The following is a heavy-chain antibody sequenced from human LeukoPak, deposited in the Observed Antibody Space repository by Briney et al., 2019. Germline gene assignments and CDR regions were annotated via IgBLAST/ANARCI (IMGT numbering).Heavy chain of an antibody. V-gene: IGHV3-48*03. CDR2: ISTSGSTI. Sequence: GGSLRLSCAASGFTFSTYEMNGVRQAPGKGLEWASFISTSGSTIYYADSVMARFTISRDNAKNSLYLQMNSLRAEDTAVYYCTRDQYCSGDSCFVGPFDQWGQGTLVTVSS. J-gene: IGHJ4*02. D-gene: IGHD2-15*01. CDR1: GFTFSTYE. CDR3: TRDQYCSGDSCFVGPFDQ.